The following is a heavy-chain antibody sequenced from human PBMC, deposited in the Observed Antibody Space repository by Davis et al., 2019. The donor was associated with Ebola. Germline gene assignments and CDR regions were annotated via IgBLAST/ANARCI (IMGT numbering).Heavy chain of an antibody. CDR1: GGSISSGGYY. J-gene: IGHJ5*02. CDR3: ARGIRGYLDP. D-gene: IGHD5-18*01. Sequence: SETLSLTCTVSGGSISSGGYYWSWIRQHPGKGLEWIGYIYYSGSTYYNPSLKSRVTISVDTSKNQFSLKLSSVTPEDTAVYYCARGIRGYLDPWGQGTLVTVSS. V-gene: IGHV4-31*03. CDR2: IYYSGST.